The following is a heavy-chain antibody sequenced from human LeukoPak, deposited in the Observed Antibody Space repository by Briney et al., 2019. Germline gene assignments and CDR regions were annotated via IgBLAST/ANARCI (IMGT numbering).Heavy chain of an antibody. V-gene: IGHV3-21*01. CDR3: ARGRGYCYGADDFDY. Sequence: GGSLRLSCAASGFTFSSYSMNWVRQAPGKGLEWVSSISSSSSYIYYADSVKGRFTISRDNAKNSLYLQMNSLRADDTAEYYCARGRGYCYGADDFDYWGQGTLVTVSS. CDR1: GFTFSSYS. J-gene: IGHJ4*02. D-gene: IGHD5-18*01. CDR2: ISSSSSYI.